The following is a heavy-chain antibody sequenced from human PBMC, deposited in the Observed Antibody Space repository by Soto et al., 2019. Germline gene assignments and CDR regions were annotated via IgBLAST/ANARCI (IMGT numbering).Heavy chain of an antibody. CDR2: ISYDGSNK. CDR3: AKDFAYYDFWSGYPEDYYYYYGMDV. Sequence: GGSLRLSCAASGFTFSSYGMHWVRQAPGKGLEWVAVISYDGSNKYYADSVKGRFTISRDNSKNTLYLQMNSLRAEDTAVYYCAKDFAYYDFWSGYPEDYYYYYGMDVWGQGTTVTVSS. J-gene: IGHJ6*02. CDR1: GFTFSSYG. V-gene: IGHV3-30*18. D-gene: IGHD3-3*01.